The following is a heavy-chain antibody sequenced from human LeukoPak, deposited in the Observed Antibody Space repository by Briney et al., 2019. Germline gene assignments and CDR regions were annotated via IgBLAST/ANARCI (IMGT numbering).Heavy chain of an antibody. V-gene: IGHV3-74*01. CDR1: GFAFSTYW. D-gene: IGHD3-9*01. J-gene: IGHJ4*02. Sequence: GGSLRLSCAASGFAFSTYWMYWVRQAPGKGLVWVSRINSDGSSTNYADSVKGRFTISRDNAENTVFLQMNSLRAEDTAVYYCARGWKTGEGPYWGQGSLVTVSS. CDR3: ARGWKTGEGPY. CDR2: INSDGSST.